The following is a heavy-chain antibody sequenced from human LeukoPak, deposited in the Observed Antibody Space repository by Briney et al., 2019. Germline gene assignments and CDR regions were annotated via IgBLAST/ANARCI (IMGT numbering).Heavy chain of an antibody. CDR1: GFTFSSYA. V-gene: IGHV3-30*04. Sequence: GGSLRLSCAASGFTFSSYAMHWVRQAPGKGLEWVAVISYDGSNKYYADSVKGRFTISRDNSKNTLYLQMNSLRAEDTAVYYCARPRYGGSSEPYFDYWGQGTLVTVSS. CDR3: ARPRYGGSSEPYFDY. J-gene: IGHJ4*02. D-gene: IGHD1-26*01. CDR2: ISYDGSNK.